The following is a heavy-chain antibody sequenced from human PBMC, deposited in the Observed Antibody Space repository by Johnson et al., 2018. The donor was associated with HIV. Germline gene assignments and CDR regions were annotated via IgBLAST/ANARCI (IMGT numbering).Heavy chain of an antibody. D-gene: IGHD6-13*01. J-gene: IGHJ3*02. Sequence: VQLVESGGGLVQPGGSLRLSCVASGFTFSSYGMHWVRQAPGKGLEWVAFIRYDGSEKYYVDSVKGRFTISRDNAKNSLYLQMNSLRAEDTAVYYCAREGGIAAAGTDAFDIWGQGTMVTVSS. CDR2: IRYDGSEK. V-gene: IGHV3-7*01. CDR3: AREGGIAAAGTDAFDI. CDR1: GFTFSSYG.